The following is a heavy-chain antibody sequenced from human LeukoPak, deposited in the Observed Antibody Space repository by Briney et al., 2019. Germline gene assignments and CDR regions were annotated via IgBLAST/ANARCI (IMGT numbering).Heavy chain of an antibody. CDR1: GYNCTNYW. D-gene: IGHD5-18*01. CDR3: ARRGDSYGRFDY. CDR2: TSPGDSGT. J-gene: IGHJ4*02. V-gene: IGHV5-51*01. Sequence: GESLKISCKASGYNCTNYWIGWVRQMPGRGLEWIGITSPGDSGTRYNPYFQGQVTISSDKSICTAYLQWSSLKASDTAMYYCARRGDSYGRFDYWGQGILVTVSS.